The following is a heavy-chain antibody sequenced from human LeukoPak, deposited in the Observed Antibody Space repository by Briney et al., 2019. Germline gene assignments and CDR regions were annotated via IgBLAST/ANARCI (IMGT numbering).Heavy chain of an antibody. CDR1: GGSFSGYY. CDR2: INHSGST. V-gene: IGHV4-34*01. D-gene: IGHD3-10*01. CDR3: ARSRSSGSQPFDP. J-gene: IGHJ5*02. Sequence: SETLSLTCAVSGGSFSGYYWSWIRQPPGKGLEWIGEINHSGSTNYNPSLKSRVTISVDTSKNQFSLKLSSVTAADTAVYYCARSRSSGSQPFDPWGQGTLVTVSP.